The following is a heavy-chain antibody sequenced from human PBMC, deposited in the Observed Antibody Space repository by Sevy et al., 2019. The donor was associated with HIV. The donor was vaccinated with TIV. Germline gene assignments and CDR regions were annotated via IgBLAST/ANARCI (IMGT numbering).Heavy chain of an antibody. Sequence: SETLSLTCTVSGGSISSYYWSWIRQPAGKGLEWTGRIYTSGSTNYNPSLKSRVTMSVDTSKNQFSLKLSSVTAADTAVYYCARGPHWGVTTAKGDYYYMDVWGKGTTVTVSS. CDR1: GGSISSYY. D-gene: IGHD4-17*01. CDR2: IYTSGST. CDR3: ARGPHWGVTTAKGDYYYMDV. J-gene: IGHJ6*03. V-gene: IGHV4-4*07.